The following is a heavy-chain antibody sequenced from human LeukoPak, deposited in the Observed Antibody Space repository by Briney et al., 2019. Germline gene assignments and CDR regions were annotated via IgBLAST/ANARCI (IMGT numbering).Heavy chain of an antibody. Sequence: SETLSLTCAVYGGSFSGYYWSWIRQPPGKGLEWLGEINHSGSTNYNPSLKSRVTISVDTSKNQFSLKLSSVTAADTAVYYCATRGSYYEDCDDWGQGTLVTVSS. CDR2: INHSGST. D-gene: IGHD1-26*01. CDR3: ATRGSYYEDCDD. V-gene: IGHV4-34*01. J-gene: IGHJ4*02. CDR1: GGSFSGYY.